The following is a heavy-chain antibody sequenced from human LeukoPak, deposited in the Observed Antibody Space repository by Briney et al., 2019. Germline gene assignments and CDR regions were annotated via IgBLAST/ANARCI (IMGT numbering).Heavy chain of an antibody. CDR2: INPNSGGA. D-gene: IGHD3-3*01. Sequence: ASVKVSCKASGYTFTGYYMHWVRQASGQGLEWMGWINPNSGGANYAQKFQGRVTMTRDTSISTAHMELSRLRSEETAVYDCSRGRVTIFGVVTLRGEFDPWGQGTLVTVSS. CDR3: SRGRVTIFGVVTLRGEFDP. V-gene: IGHV1-2*02. CDR1: GYTFTGYY. J-gene: IGHJ5*02.